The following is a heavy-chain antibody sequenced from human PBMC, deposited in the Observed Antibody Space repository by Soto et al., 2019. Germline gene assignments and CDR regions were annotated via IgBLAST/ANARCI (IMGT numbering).Heavy chain of an antibody. CDR2: ISPYTGDT. J-gene: IGHJ6*02. CDR1: GYIFVNYG. CDR3: AMVDNYVTPTPQDV. V-gene: IGHV1-18*01. D-gene: IGHD3-16*01. Sequence: QVQLVQSGDEMKKPGASVRVSCKASGYIFVNYGIAWVRQAPGQGLEWMGWISPYTGDTHSASKVQGRLTMPTDTSTSTAYMDLGSLTSDDTAVYYCAMVDNYVTPTPQDVWGQRTTVTVSS.